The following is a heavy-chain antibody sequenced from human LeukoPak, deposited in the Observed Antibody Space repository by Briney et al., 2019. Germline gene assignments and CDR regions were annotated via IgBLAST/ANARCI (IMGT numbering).Heavy chain of an antibody. CDR3: ARDVSLLPYCSSTSCYNWFDP. J-gene: IGHJ5*02. V-gene: IGHV4-4*07. Sequence: SETLSLTCTVSGGPISSYYWSWIRQPPGKGLEWIGRIYTSGSTNYNPSLKSRVTMSVDTSKNQFSLKLSSVTAADTAVYYCARDVSLLPYCSSTSCYNWFDPWGQGTLVTISS. CDR2: IYTSGST. D-gene: IGHD2-2*01. CDR1: GGPISSYY.